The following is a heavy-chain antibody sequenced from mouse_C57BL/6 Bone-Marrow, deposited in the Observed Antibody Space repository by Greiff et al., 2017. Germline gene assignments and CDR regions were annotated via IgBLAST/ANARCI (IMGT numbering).Heavy chain of an antibody. CDR3: ARSPAYVYAMDY. Sequence: VQLQQSGPELVTPGASVKISCKASGYSFTDYNMNWVKQRTGKSLEWIGVINPNYGTTSYNQQFKGKATLTVDQSSSTAYIQLNSLTSEDSAVYYCARSPAYVYAMDYWGQGTSVTVSS. CDR2: INPNYGTT. J-gene: IGHJ4*01. CDR1: GYSFTDYN. V-gene: IGHV1-39*01. D-gene: IGHD1-1*01.